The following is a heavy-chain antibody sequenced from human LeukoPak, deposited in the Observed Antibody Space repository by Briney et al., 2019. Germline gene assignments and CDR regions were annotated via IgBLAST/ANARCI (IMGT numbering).Heavy chain of an antibody. CDR3: ARDRGSSGWYEFDY. CDR1: GFTSSNYW. V-gene: IGHV3-7*01. CDR2: IKQDGSEK. D-gene: IGHD6-19*01. Sequence: GGSLRISCAASGFTSSNYWMSWVRQAPGKGLEWVANIKQDGSEKYYVDSVKGRFTISRDNAKNSLYLQMNSLRAEDTAVYYCARDRGSSGWYEFDYRGQGTLATVSS. J-gene: IGHJ4*02.